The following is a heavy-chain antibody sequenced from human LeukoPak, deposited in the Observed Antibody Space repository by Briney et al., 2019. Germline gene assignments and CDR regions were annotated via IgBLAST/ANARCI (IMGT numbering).Heavy chain of an antibody. Sequence: ASVKVSCKALGYTFTDHYFHWLRQAPGQGIEWMGWIHSGRGDTNIAQKFQGRVSLTRDISISTAYMELSRLTSDDTAVYYCARDHNWGPDYWGQGTLVSVSS. CDR1: GYTFTDHY. D-gene: IGHD7-27*01. CDR3: ARDHNWGPDY. J-gene: IGHJ4*02. CDR2: IHSGRGDT. V-gene: IGHV1-2*02.